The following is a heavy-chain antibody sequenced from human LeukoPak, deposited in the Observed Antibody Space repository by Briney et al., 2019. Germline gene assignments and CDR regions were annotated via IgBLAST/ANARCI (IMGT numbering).Heavy chain of an antibody. CDR2: ISGSGGST. D-gene: IGHD3-10*02. CDR1: GFTFSSYA. J-gene: IGHJ2*01. Sequence: PGGSLRLSCAASGFTFSSYAMSWVRQAPGKGLEGVSAISGSGGSTYYADSLKGRFTISRDNSKNTLYLQMNSLRAEDTAVYYCCSGSYNYWYFDLWGRGTLVTVSS. CDR3: CSGSYNYWYFDL. V-gene: IGHV3-23*01.